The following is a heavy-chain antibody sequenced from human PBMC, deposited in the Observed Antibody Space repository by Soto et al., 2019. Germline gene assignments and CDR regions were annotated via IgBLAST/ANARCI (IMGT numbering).Heavy chain of an antibody. D-gene: IGHD1-1*01. Sequence: EVQLLESGGGLVQPGGSLRLSCAASGFTFSSYAMSWVRQAPGKGLEWVSAISGSTYYADSVKGRFTISRDNSKNTLYLQMNSLRADDTAVYYCVTQGTPLNWGQGTLVTVSS. CDR1: GFTFSSYA. V-gene: IGHV3-23*01. CDR3: VTQGTPLN. J-gene: IGHJ4*02. CDR2: ISGST.